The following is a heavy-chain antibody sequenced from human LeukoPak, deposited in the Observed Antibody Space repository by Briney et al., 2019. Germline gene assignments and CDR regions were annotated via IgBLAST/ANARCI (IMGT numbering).Heavy chain of an antibody. CDR1: GFDFSTYG. V-gene: IGHV3-30*18. CDR2: ISYDGSDK. D-gene: IGHD3-16*02. Sequence: GGSLRLSCAVSGFDFSTYGMHWIRQAPGKGLEWVAAISYDGSDKYYTDSVRGRFTISRDNSKNTLFLQMNSLKTEDTAVYYCAKAMITFGGLIVIPVFDYWGQGTLVTVSS. CDR3: AKAMITFGGLIVIPVFDY. J-gene: IGHJ4*02.